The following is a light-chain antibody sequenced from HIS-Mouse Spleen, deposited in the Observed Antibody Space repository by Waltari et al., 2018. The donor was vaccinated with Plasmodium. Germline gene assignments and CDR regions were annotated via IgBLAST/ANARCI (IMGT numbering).Light chain of an antibody. CDR1: QSVSSSY. V-gene: IGKV3-20*01. CDR3: QQYGSSPYT. CDR2: GAS. Sequence: EIVLTQSPGTLSLSPGERATLSCRASQSVSSSYLAWYQQKPGQARRLLIDGASSRATGIPDMFSGSGSGTDFTLTISRLEPEDFAVYYCQQYGSSPYTFGQGTKLEIK. J-gene: IGKJ2*01.